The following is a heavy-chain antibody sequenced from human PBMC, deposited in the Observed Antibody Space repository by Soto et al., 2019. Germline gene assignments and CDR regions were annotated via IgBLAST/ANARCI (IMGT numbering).Heavy chain of an antibody. V-gene: IGHV3-74*01. CDR3: TLHKFDSSGYVSDY. J-gene: IGHJ4*02. CDR2: IHSDGITT. D-gene: IGHD3-22*01. CDR1: GITFSNYW. Sequence: EVQVEESGGGLVQPGGSLRLSCAASGITFSNYWMEWVRQAPGKGLVWVSRIHSDGITTYYGDSVKGRFTISRDNAKSTVYLQMNSLGAEDTATYQCTLHKFDSSGYVSDYWGQGTLVTVSS.